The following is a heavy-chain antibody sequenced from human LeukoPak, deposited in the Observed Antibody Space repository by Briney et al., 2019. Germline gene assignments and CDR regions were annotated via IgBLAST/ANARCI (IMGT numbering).Heavy chain of an antibody. D-gene: IGHD4-17*01. CDR2: ITNDASST. CDR1: GFTFSRDW. V-gene: IGHV3-74*01. CDR3: VRDSSVTRMDV. Sequence: PGGSLRLSCAAYGFTFSRDWMHWVRQAPGGGMVWVSPITNDASSTSYADSVKGRLTISRDNAKNTLYLEMSSLRAEDTAVYYCVRDSSVTRMDVWGKGTTVTVSS. J-gene: IGHJ6*04.